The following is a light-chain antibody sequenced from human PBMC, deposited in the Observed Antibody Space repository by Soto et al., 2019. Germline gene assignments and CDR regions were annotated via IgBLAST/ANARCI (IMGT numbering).Light chain of an antibody. V-gene: IGKV1-5*03. J-gene: IGKJ1*01. CDR3: QQYNSYSET. Sequence: DIQMTQSPSTLSASVGDRVTTTCRASQSISTWLAWYQQKSGKAPKLLIYEASSLGSGVPSRFSGSGSGTEFTLTISSLQPDDFATYYCQQYNSYSETFGQGTKVDVK. CDR1: QSISTW. CDR2: EAS.